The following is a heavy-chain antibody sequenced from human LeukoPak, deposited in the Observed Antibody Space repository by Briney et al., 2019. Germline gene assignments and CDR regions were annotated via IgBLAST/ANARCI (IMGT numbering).Heavy chain of an antibody. CDR2: ISDSGST. CDR3: ARRGGTVVGDTGYHYWYFDN. J-gene: IGHJ4*02. V-gene: IGHV4-59*08. D-gene: IGHD5-12*01. CDR1: GGSISSYY. Sequence: SETLSLTCTVSGGSISSYYWSWVWQFPGKGLEWIGYISDSGSTNYSPSLESRVTISVDTSKNKFFLILSSVTAADTAVYYCARRGGTVVGDTGYHYWYFDNWGQGTLVTVSS.